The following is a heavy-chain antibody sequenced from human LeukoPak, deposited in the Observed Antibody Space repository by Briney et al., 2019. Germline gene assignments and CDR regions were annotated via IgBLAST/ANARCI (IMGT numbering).Heavy chain of an antibody. V-gene: IGHV3-30*18. CDR1: GFTVSSNY. D-gene: IGHD3-22*01. CDR3: ANLGIGNYYDSSGYSGFDY. CDR2: ISYDGSNK. Sequence: GGSLRLSCAASGFTVSSNYMSWVRQAPGKGLEWVAVISYDGSNKYYADSVKGRFTISRDNSKNTLYLQMNSLRAEDTAVYYCANLGIGNYYDSSGYSGFDYWGQGTLVTVSS. J-gene: IGHJ4*02.